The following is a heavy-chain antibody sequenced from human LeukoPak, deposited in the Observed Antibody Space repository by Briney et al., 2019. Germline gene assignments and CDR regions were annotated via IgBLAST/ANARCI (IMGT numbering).Heavy chain of an antibody. J-gene: IGHJ5*02. CDR3: ARNLWFGELSFDP. CDR2: IYHSGST. Sequence: SQTLSLTCAVSGGSISSGGYSWSWIRQPPGKGLEWIGYIYHSGSTYYNPSLKSRVTISVDTSKNQFSLKLSSVTAADTAVYYCARNLWFGELSFDPWGQGTLVTVSS. CDR1: GGSISSGGYS. V-gene: IGHV4-30-2*01. D-gene: IGHD3-10*01.